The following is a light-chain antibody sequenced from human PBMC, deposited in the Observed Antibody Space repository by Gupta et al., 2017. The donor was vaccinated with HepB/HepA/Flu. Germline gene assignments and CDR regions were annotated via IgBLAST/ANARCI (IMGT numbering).Light chain of an antibody. CDR1: ESIGRS. Sequence: DIQMTQSPSTLSASVGDRVSITCRASESIGRSLAWYQQKPGKAPKLLIYQVSILEVGVPSRFSGSGSGXEFTLTXTSLQPDDFASYYCQQDNSSPTFGXGTKVQIK. J-gene: IGKJ1*01. V-gene: IGKV1-5*03. CDR2: QVS. CDR3: QQDNSSPT.